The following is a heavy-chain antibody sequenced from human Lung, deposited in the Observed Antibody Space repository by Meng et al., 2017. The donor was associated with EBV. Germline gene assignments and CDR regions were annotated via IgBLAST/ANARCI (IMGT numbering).Heavy chain of an antibody. D-gene: IGHD4-23*01. CDR3: ARGADEYGGNAFDF. CDR2: IYYSGIT. Sequence: QVQLPEPGPRLVEPSQPLSLICTVSGASISSAYNYWTWIRQRPGRGLEWIGYIYYSGITYYNPSLQSRLTISADTSKNQFSLMLTSLTAADTAVYYCARGADEYGGNAFDFWGQGALVTVSS. CDR1: GASISSAYNY. J-gene: IGHJ4*02. V-gene: IGHV4-31*03.